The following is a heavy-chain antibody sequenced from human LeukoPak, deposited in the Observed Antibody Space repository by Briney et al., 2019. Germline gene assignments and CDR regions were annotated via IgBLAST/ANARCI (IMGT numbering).Heavy chain of an antibody. D-gene: IGHD5-24*01. CDR1: GFSFRSNW. CDR3: ATISAQTFDI. Sequence: GGSLRLSCVGSGFSFRSNWMNWVRQSPGKGLEWVANIKADGSDKYYADSARGRFTVSRDNAKNSAFLQMNSLRAEDTAIYYCATISAQTFDIWGQGTLVSVSS. J-gene: IGHJ3*02. CDR2: IKADGSDK. V-gene: IGHV3-7*01.